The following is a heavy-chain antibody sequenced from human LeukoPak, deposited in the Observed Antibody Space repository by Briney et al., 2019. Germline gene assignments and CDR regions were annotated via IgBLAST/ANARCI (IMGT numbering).Heavy chain of an antibody. CDR1: GFTFSSYA. CDR2: INQDGSQK. CDR3: VTTGSSGSRAN. J-gene: IGHJ4*02. D-gene: IGHD6-19*01. Sequence: GGSLRLSCAASGFTFSSYAMSWVRQAPGKGLEWVANINQDGSQKYYVDSVKGRFTISRGNAKNSLYLQMNSLRAEDTAVYYCVTTGSSGSRANWGQGTLVTVSS. V-gene: IGHV3-7*01.